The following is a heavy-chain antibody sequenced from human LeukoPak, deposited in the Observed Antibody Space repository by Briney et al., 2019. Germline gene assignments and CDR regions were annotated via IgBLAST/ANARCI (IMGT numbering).Heavy chain of an antibody. CDR1: GYTFTGYY. CDR2: INPNSGGT. D-gene: IGHD3-22*01. CDR3: ARDDNGVRYYDSSGYY. J-gene: IGHJ4*02. Sequence: GASAKVSCKASGYTFTGYYMHWVRQAPGQGLEWMGWINPNSGGTNYAQKFQGRVTMTRDTSISTAYMELSRLRSDNTAVYYCARDDNGVRYYDSSGYYWGQGTLVTVSS. V-gene: IGHV1-2*02.